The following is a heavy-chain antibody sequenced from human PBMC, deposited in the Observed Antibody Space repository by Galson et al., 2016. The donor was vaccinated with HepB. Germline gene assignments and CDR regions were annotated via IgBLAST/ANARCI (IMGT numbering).Heavy chain of an antibody. D-gene: IGHD5-18*01. CDR1: GYSFSGYA. V-gene: IGHV3-48*03. J-gene: IGHJ6*02. CDR2: IDSSGRPL. CDR3: TRDPDTSSKVDV. Sequence: SLRLSCAASGYSFSGYAMYWVRQAPGKGLEWISYIDSSGRPLYYADSVKGRFTISRDSVRNTLYLGMNGLRDEDTAIYYCTRDPDTSSKVDVWGQGTTVIVSS.